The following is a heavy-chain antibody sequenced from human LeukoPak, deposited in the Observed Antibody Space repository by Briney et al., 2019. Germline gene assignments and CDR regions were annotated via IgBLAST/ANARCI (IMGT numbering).Heavy chain of an antibody. J-gene: IGHJ4*02. Sequence: GGSLRLSCAASGFTFANYAMTWVRQAPGKGLDWVSLISGSGSNTYYTDSVQGRSTISRDNSRNTLYLQMSSLRAEDTAIYYCAKERGISYTYEFDYWGQGALVTVSS. D-gene: IGHD3-16*01. CDR3: AKERGISYTYEFDY. V-gene: IGHV3-23*01. CDR2: ISGSGSNT. CDR1: GFTFANYA.